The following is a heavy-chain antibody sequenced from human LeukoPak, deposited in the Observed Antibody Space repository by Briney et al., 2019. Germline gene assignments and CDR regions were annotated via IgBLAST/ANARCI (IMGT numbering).Heavy chain of an antibody. D-gene: IGHD3-22*01. CDR1: GFTLGDYA. J-gene: IGHJ4*02. V-gene: IGHV3-49*03. CDR3: TRDRRRYYYDSSGYKYFDY. CDR2: IRSKAYGGTT. Sequence: GGSLRLSCTASGFTLGDYAMSWFRQAPGEGLEWGGFIRSKAYGGTTEYAASVKGRFTISRDDSKSIAYLQMNSLKTEDTAVYYCTRDRRRYYYDSSGYKYFDYWGQGTLVTVSS.